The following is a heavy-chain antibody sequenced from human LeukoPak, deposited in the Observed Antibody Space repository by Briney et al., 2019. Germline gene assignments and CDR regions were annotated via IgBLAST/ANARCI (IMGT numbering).Heavy chain of an antibody. D-gene: IGHD6-13*01. J-gene: IGHJ6*03. CDR1: GFTFSSYG. CDR2: IRYDGSNK. Sequence: GGSLRLSCAASGFTFSSYGMHWVRQAPGKGLEWVAFIRYDGSNKYYADSVKGRFTISRDNSKNTLYLQMNSLRAEDTAVYYCAKEALRIAAAGTWYYYSYMDVWGKGTTVTVSS. CDR3: AKEALRIAAAGTWYYYSYMDV. V-gene: IGHV3-30*02.